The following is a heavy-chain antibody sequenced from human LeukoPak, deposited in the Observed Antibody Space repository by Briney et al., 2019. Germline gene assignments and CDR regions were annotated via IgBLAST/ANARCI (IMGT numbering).Heavy chain of an antibody. CDR1: GGSFSGYY. Sequence: TSETLSLTCAVYGGSFSGYYWSWIRQPPGKGLEWIGEINHSGSTNYNPSLKSRVTISVDTSKNQFSLKLSSVTAADTAVYYCARRGRSMYYDYVWGSYRSGWYFDYWGQGTLVTVSS. D-gene: IGHD3-16*02. CDR2: INHSGST. J-gene: IGHJ4*02. CDR3: ARRGRSMYYDYVWGSYRSGWYFDY. V-gene: IGHV4-34*01.